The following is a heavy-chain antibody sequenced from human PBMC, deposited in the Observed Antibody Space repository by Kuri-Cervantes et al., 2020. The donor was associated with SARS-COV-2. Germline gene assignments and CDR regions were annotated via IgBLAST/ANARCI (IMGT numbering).Heavy chain of an antibody. CDR3: ARVGLRGYYYYKDV. J-gene: IGHJ6*03. CDR1: GFTFSSYA. CDR2: INGDGSST. D-gene: IGHD4-17*01. Sequence: GGSLRLSCAASGFTFSSYAMSWVRQAPGKGLVWVSRINGDGSSTSYADSVKGRFTISRDNAKNTLYLQMNSLRAEDTAVYYCARVGLRGYYYYKDVWGKGTTVTVSS. V-gene: IGHV3-74*01.